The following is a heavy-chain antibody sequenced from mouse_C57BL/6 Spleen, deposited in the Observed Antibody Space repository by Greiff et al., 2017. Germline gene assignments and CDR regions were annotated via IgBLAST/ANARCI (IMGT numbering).Heavy chain of an antibody. CDR1: GYSFTGYY. D-gene: IGHD2-1*01. Sequence: EVKLMESGPELVKPGASVKISCKASGYSFTGYYMNWVKQSPEKSLEWIGEINPSTGGTTYNQKFKAKATLTVDKSSSTAYMQLKSLTSEDSAVYYCARELPREAMDYWGQGTSVTVSS. CDR3: ARELPREAMDY. CDR2: INPSTGGT. J-gene: IGHJ4*01. V-gene: IGHV1-42*01.